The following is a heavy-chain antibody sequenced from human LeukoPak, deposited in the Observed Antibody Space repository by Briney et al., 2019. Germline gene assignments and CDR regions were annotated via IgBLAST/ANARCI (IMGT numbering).Heavy chain of an antibody. CDR2: IKSKTDGGTT. V-gene: IGHV3-15*01. CDR1: GFTFSNAW. Sequence: GGSLRLSCAASGFTFSNAWMSWVRQAPGKGLEWVGRIKSKTDGGTTDYAAPVKGRFTISRDDSKNTLYMQMNSLRTEDTAVYYCTTTMVRGVMITDYWGQGTLVTVSS. CDR3: TTTMVRGVMITDY. D-gene: IGHD3-10*01. J-gene: IGHJ4*02.